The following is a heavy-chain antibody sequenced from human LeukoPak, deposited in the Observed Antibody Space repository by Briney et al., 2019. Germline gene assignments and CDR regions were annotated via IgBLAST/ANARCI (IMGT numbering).Heavy chain of an antibody. J-gene: IGHJ4*02. Sequence: GGSLRLSCAASGFAFNTYWMNWVRQAPGKGLEWVSSISSSSSYIYYADSVKGRFTISRDNAKNSLYLQMNSLRAEDTAVYYCARDGYSGSYFDYWGQGTLVTVSS. CDR2: ISSSSSYI. V-gene: IGHV3-21*01. CDR1: GFAFNTYW. CDR3: ARDGYSGSYFDY. D-gene: IGHD1-26*01.